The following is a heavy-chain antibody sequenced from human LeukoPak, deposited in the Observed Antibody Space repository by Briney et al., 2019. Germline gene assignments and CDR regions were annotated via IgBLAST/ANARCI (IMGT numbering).Heavy chain of an antibody. CDR1: GYTFTGYY. D-gene: IGHD6-19*01. CDR3: ARDPRIAVAGKYFDY. CDR2: INPNSGGK. Sequence: ASVKVSCKASGYTFTGYYMHWVRQAPGQGLEWMGRINPNSGGKNYAQKFQGRVTMTRDTSISTAYMELSRLRSDDTAVYYCARDPRIAVAGKYFDYWGQGTLVTVSS. V-gene: IGHV1-2*06. J-gene: IGHJ4*02.